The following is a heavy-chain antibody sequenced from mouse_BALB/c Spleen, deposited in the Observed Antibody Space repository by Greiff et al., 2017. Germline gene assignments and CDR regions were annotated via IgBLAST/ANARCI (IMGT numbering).Heavy chain of an antibody. V-gene: IGHV5-6-5*01. J-gene: IGHJ3*01. CDR2: ISSGGST. Sequence: EVQRVESGGGLVKPGGSLKLSCAASGFTFSSYAMSWVRQTPEKRLEWVASISSGGSTYYPDSVKGRFTISRDNARNILYLQMSSLRSEDTAMYYCAREHYDRFAYWGQGTLVTVSA. CDR1: GFTFSSYA. D-gene: IGHD2-4*01. CDR3: AREHYDRFAY.